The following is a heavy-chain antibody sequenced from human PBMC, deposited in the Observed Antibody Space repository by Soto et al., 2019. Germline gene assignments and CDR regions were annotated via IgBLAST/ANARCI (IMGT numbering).Heavy chain of an antibody. J-gene: IGHJ4*02. CDR3: ARHEPLNVDYVQ. CDR1: GDSISTYY. Sequence: SETLSLTCTVSGDSISTYYWSWIRQPPGKGLEWIGYLYDSGSTHYNPSLKSRVTISVDTSKNQFSLKLTSVTAADTAVYYCARHEPLNVDYVQGGEETLVTVP. D-gene: IGHD4-17*01. V-gene: IGHV4-59*01. CDR2: LYDSGST.